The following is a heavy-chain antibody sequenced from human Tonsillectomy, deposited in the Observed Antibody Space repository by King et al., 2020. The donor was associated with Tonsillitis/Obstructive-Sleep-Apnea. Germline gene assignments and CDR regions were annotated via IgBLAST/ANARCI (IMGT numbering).Heavy chain of an antibody. CDR2: IYSGGST. V-gene: IGHV3-66*01. J-gene: IGHJ6*03. D-gene: IGHD2-15*01. Sequence: DVQLVESGGGLVQPGGSLRLSCAASGFTFSSNHMSWVRQAPGKGLEWVSVIYSGGSTYYADSVKGRFTISRDNSKNTLYLQMNSLRAEDTAVYYCARWGIYCSGGSCYPFYMDVWGKGTTVTVSS. CDR3: ARWGIYCSGGSCYPFYMDV. CDR1: GFTFSSNH.